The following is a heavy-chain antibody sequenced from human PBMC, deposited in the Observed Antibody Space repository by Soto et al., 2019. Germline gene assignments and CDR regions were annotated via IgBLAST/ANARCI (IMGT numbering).Heavy chain of an antibody. D-gene: IGHD1-1*01. J-gene: IGHJ6*02. V-gene: IGHV4-59*01. CDR1: GGSISSYY. CDR3: ARVGTGNDTSNYYGMDV. Sequence: SETLSLTCTVSGGSISSYYWSWIRQPPGKGLEWIGYIYYSGSTNYNPSLKSRVTISVDTSKNQFSLKLSSVTAADTAVYYCARVGTGNDTSNYYGMDVWGQGTTVTVSS. CDR2: IYYSGST.